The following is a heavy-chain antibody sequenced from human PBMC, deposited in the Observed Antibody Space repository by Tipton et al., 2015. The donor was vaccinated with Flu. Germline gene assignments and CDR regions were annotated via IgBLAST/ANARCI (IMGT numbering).Heavy chain of an antibody. CDR2: INWNGGNK. V-gene: IGHV3-9*01. J-gene: IGHJ6*02. D-gene: IGHD6-19*01. CDR3: VKEKTPSVGYSAAVAGFPAYGMDA. CDR1: GFSFAEYA. Sequence: SLRLSCAASGFSFAEYAMHWVRQAPGKGLEWVSGINWNGGNKGYVEYVRGRFTISRDNAKNSVYLQMNSLRPEDTAVYYCVKEKTPSVGYSAAVAGFPAYGMDAGGQGTTVPVSS.